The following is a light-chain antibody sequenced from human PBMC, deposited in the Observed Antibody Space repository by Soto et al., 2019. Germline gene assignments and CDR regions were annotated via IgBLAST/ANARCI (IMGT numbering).Light chain of an antibody. Sequence: EIVLTQSPATLYLSPGERATLSCRASQSVSSYLAWYQQKPGQAPRLLIYDASNRATGIPARFSCSGSGTDFTLIISSLDPEDFAVYYCQQRSNWPPLTFGGGTKVEIK. CDR1: QSVSSY. CDR2: DAS. J-gene: IGKJ4*01. CDR3: QQRSNWPPLT. V-gene: IGKV3-11*01.